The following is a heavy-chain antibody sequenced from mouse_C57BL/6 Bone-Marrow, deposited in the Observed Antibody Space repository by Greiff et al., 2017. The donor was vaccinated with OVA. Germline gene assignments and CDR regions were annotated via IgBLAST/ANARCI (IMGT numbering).Heavy chain of an antibody. Sequence: EVQLQQSGPGLVKPSQSLSLTCSVTGYSITSGYYWNWIRQFPGNKLEWMGYISYDGSNNYNPSLKNRISITRDSSKNQFFLKLNSVTTEDTATYACARDQSGGSMDYWGQGTTLTVSS. V-gene: IGHV3-6*01. CDR1: GYSITSGYY. J-gene: IGHJ2*01. CDR3: ARDQSGGSMDY. CDR2: ISYDGSN.